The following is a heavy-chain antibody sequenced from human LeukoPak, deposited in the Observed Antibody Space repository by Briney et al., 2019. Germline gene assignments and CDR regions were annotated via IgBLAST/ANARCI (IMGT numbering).Heavy chain of an antibody. CDR2: INPNSGGT. Sequence: ASVKVSCKASGYTFTGYYMHWVRQAPGQGLEWMGWINPNSGGTNYAQKFQGRVTMTRDTSISTAYMELSRLRSDDTAVYYCARVPAMAFNWFDPWGQGTLVTVST. V-gene: IGHV1-2*02. J-gene: IGHJ5*02. D-gene: IGHD5-18*01. CDR3: ARVPAMAFNWFDP. CDR1: GYTFTGYY.